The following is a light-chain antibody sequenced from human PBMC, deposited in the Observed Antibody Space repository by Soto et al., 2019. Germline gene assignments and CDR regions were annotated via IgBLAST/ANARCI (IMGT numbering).Light chain of an antibody. V-gene: IGKV1-5*03. CDR2: KAS. CDR3: QQYNTYST. CDR1: QSIGTW. Sequence: DIQMTQSPSTLSASVGDRVTITCRASQSIGTWLAWYQQKPGKAPNLLIYKASTLESGVPSRFSGSGYETAVTLTISSLQPDDVETYYCQQYNTYSTVGQGNKVEI. J-gene: IGKJ1*01.